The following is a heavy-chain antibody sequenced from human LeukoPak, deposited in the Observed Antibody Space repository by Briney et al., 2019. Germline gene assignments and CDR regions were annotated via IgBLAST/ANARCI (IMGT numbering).Heavy chain of an antibody. D-gene: IGHD3-16*01. Sequence: PGGSLRLSCAVSGFSIGNHGMHWVCQAPDKGLEWVAMISHDGGAEYYGDSVKGRLTISRDNSENTLYLQMNGLRVEDTAVYYCARDWGSSGWYNWFDPWGQGTLVIVSS. CDR2: ISHDGGAE. CDR3: ARDWGSSGWYNWFDP. CDR1: GFSIGNHG. V-gene: IGHV3-30*03. J-gene: IGHJ5*02.